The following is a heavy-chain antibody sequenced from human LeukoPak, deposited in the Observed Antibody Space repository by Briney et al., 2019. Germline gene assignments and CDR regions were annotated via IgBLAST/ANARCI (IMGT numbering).Heavy chain of an antibody. CDR2: IIPIFGTA. V-gene: IGHV1-69*05. Sequence: SVKVSCKASGGTFSSYAISWVRQAPGQGLEWMGGIIPIFGTANYAQKFQGRVTITTDESMSTAYMELSSLRSEDTAVYYCARARRGYSYGPRDYYYMDVWGKGTTVTVSS. D-gene: IGHD5-18*01. J-gene: IGHJ6*03. CDR1: GGTFSSYA. CDR3: ARARRGYSYGPRDYYYMDV.